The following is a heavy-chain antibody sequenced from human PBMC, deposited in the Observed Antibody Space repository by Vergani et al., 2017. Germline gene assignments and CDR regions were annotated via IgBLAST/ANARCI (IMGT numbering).Heavy chain of an antibody. J-gene: IGHJ4*02. CDR3: ARLSDDTTPYLQGGYDC. Sequence: EVQLLQSGGGVIQPGGSVRLSCAASGFTFSACPMTWVRQAPGKGLEWVSAISARYPSTYYADSVKGRFTLSRDNSKNMLYLQMNSLRAEDTAVYYCARLSDDTTPYLQGGYDCWGQGTLVSVSS. CDR2: ISARYPST. D-gene: IGHD2-15*01. CDR1: GFTFSACP. V-gene: IGHV3-23*01.